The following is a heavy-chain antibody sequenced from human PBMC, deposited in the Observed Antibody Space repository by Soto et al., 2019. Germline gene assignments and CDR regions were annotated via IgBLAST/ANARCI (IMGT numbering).Heavy chain of an antibody. Sequence: GAAVQVSCKVSGYTITELSMHLLRQAPGKGLVWMGGFDPEDGDTIYAQKFQGRVTMTEDTSTDTAYMELSRLRSEDTAVYYCATGVYLSSTSCYTGNWLDPWGQGTSVIVYS. CDR3: ATGVYLSSTSCYTGNWLDP. J-gene: IGHJ5*02. V-gene: IGHV1-24*01. D-gene: IGHD2-2*02. CDR1: GYTITELS. CDR2: FDPEDGDT.